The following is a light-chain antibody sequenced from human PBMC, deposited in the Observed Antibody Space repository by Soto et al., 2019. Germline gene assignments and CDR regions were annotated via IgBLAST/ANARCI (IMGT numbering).Light chain of an antibody. V-gene: IGKV1-39*01. CDR3: QQSYSNPT. CDR2: AAS. Sequence: DVQLTQSPSSLSVFVGDSVTVTCRACQNKITYLHWYHQKPGEAPTLLINAASTLQSGVPSRFSGSGSGTDFTLTINCLLPEYVGTYYCQQSYSNPTFGQGTTVEIK. CDR1: QNKITY. J-gene: IGKJ1*01.